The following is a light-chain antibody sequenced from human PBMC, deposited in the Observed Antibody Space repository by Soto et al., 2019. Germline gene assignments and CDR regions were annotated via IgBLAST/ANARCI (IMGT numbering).Light chain of an antibody. CDR2: GAS. Sequence: IFFNPSPSTLSLSLRERATLSFRASQNVYNNYFAWFQQKPGQAPRLLIYGASSRATGIPDRFSASGSGTDFTLTISRLEPEDFAVYYCQQYARSITFGQGTRLEIK. V-gene: IGKV3-20*01. CDR1: QNVYNNY. CDR3: QQYARSIT. J-gene: IGKJ5*01.